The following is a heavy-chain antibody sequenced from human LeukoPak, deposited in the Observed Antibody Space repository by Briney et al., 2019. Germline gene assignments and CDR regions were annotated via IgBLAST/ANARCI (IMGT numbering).Heavy chain of an antibody. V-gene: IGHV4-39*07. D-gene: IGHD2-2*01. Sequence: SETLSLTCTVSGGSISSNSYYWGWIRQPPGKGLEWIGSITYSGSTYYNPSLKRRVTISIDTSKNQFSLKLSSVTAADTAVYYCARERREQLLPPYTRSVTYFDYWGQGTLVTVSS. J-gene: IGHJ4*02. CDR1: GGSISSNSYY. CDR2: ITYSGST. CDR3: ARERREQLLPPYTRSVTYFDY.